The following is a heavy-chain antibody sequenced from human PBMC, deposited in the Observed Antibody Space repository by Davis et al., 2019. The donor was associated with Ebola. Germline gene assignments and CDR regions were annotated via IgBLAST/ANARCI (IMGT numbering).Heavy chain of an antibody. CDR3: ARHVYGDFWFFDL. V-gene: IGHV3-66*04. Sequence: GGSLRLSCAASGFRVSGPYMSWVRQAPGKGLEWVSVIYTGGRTYYTDSVKGRFTISRDNSNNTVFLQMNSVRGDDTADYYCARHVYGDFWFFDLWGRGTRVTVSS. J-gene: IGHJ2*01. CDR1: GFRVSGPY. CDR2: IYTGGRT. D-gene: IGHD4-17*01.